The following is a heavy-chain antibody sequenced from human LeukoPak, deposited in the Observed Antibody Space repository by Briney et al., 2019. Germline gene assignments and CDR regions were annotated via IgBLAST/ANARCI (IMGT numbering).Heavy chain of an antibody. CDR3: AAAAAHTVQH. CDR2: ISASGYTT. CDR1: GFTFSSYG. V-gene: IGHV3-23*01. Sequence: GGSLRLSCAASGFTFSSYGMSWVRQAPGKGLEWVSTISASGYTTYYADSVKGWFTISRDNSKNTLYLQMNSLRAEDTAVYYCAAAAAHTVQHWGQGTLVTVSS. J-gene: IGHJ1*01. D-gene: IGHD2-2*01.